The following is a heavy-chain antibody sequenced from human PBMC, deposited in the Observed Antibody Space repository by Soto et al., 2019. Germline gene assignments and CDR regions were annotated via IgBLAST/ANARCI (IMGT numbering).Heavy chain of an antibody. CDR3: ARGQYYDILTGQGYYYYMDV. D-gene: IGHD3-9*01. CDR2: INHSGST. Sequence: SETLSLTCAVYGGSFSGYYWSWIRQPPGKGLEWIGEINHSGSTNYNPSLKSRVTISVDTSKNQFSLKLSSVTAADTAVYYCARGQYYDILTGQGYYYYMDVWGKGTTVTVSS. V-gene: IGHV4-34*01. J-gene: IGHJ6*03. CDR1: GGSFSGYY.